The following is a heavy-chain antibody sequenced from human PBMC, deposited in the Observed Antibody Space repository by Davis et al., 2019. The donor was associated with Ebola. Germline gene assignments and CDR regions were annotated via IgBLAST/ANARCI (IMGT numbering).Heavy chain of an antibody. CDR1: GYTFTSYA. CDR2: INPNSGGT. CDR3: AREGYCISTSCYYNWFDP. Sequence: ASVKVSCKASGYTFTSYAMHWVRQAPGQRLEWMGRINPNSGGTNYAQKFQGRVTMTRDTSISTAYMELSRLRSDDTAVYYCAREGYCISTSCYYNWFDPWGQGTLVTVSS. D-gene: IGHD2-2*01. J-gene: IGHJ5*02. V-gene: IGHV1-2*06.